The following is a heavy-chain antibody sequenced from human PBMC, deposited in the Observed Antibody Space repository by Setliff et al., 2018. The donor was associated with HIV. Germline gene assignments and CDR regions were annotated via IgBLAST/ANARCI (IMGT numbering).Heavy chain of an antibody. V-gene: IGHV1-3*01. CDR2: IDAGNGNT. CDR3: ARGPLVVPTHYYMDL. D-gene: IGHD3-22*01. J-gene: IGHJ6*03. Sequence: ASVKVSCKASGYTFTTYAMHWVRQAPGQRLEWMGWIDAGNGNTKYSQKFQGRVTITRDTSASTAYLELSSLRSEDTAVYYCARGPLVVPTHYYMDLWGKGTTVTVSS. CDR1: GYTFTTYA.